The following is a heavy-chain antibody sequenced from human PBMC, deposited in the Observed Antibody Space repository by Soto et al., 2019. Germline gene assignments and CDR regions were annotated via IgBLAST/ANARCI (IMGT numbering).Heavy chain of an antibody. J-gene: IGHJ6*02. Sequence: PSQTLSLTCALSGDSVSSDSAAWNWIRQSSSRGLEWLGRTYYRSQWYSDYAVAVKSRITISPDTSKNQFSLHLNSVTPEDTAVYYCARDRSSVVATTVYYYGMDVWGQGTPVTVSS. V-gene: IGHV6-1*01. CDR1: GDSVSSDSAA. CDR3: ARDRSSVVATTVYYYGMDV. CDR2: TYYRSQWYS. D-gene: IGHD2-15*01.